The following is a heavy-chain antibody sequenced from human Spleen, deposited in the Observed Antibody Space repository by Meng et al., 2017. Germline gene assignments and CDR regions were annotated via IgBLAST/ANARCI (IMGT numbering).Heavy chain of an antibody. CDR1: GYTFPDYC. CDR3: ARDVDISAPGKLVGDY. V-gene: IGHV1-2*06. J-gene: IGHJ4*02. CDR2: INPKSGDT. D-gene: IGHD6-13*01. Sequence: ASVNVSCKASGYTFPDYCLHWVRRAPGQGLEGMGRINPKSGDTHYAQRFQGRVTMTRDTSISTAYMEMSGLSSDDTAMYYCARDVDISAPGKLVGDYWGQGTRVTVSS.